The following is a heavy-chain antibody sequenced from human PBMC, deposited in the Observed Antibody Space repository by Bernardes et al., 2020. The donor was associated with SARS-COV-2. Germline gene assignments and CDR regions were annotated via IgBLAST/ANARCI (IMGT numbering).Heavy chain of an antibody. CDR2: IYHSGST. J-gene: IGHJ4*02. D-gene: IGHD2-15*01. CDR3: ARVAGWDIVVVVAAHGVYYFDY. CDR1: GYSISSGYY. Sequence: SETLSLTCAVSGYSISSGYYWGWIRQPPGKGLEWIGSIYHSGSTYYNPSLKSRVTISVDTSKNQFSLKLSSVTAADTAVYYRARVAGWDIVVVVAAHGVYYFDYWGQGTLVTVSS. V-gene: IGHV4-38-2*01.